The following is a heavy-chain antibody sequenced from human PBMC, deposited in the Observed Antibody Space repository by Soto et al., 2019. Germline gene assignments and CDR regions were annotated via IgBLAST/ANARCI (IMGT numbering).Heavy chain of an antibody. CDR3: ARETGWGVFDY. D-gene: IGHD3-16*01. J-gene: IGHJ4*02. CDR1: GFTFSSYE. V-gene: IGHV3-48*03. Sequence: GGSLRLSCAASGFTFSSYEMNWVRQAPGKGLEWVSYISSSGSTIYYADSVKGRFTISRDNAKNSLYLQMNSLRAEDTAVYYCARETGWGVFDYWGQGTLVTVSS. CDR2: ISSSGSTI.